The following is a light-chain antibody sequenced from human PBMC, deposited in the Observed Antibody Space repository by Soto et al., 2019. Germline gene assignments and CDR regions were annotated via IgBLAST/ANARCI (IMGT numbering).Light chain of an antibody. CDR1: QSVSSS. Sequence: EIVLTQSPGTLSLSPGERATLSCRASQSVSSSLAWYQQKPGQAPRLLIYDSSFRATGVPDRLSGGGSGTDFTLTISRLEPEDFAVYYCQQYGTSPPTFGPGTKVDIK. V-gene: IGKV3-20*01. CDR3: QQYGTSPPT. CDR2: DSS. J-gene: IGKJ3*01.